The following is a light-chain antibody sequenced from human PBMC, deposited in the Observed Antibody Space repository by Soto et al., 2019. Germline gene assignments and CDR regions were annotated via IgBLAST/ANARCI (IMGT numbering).Light chain of an antibody. CDR3: SSYGGSNNLI. CDR1: SSDVGIYNY. CDR2: EVT. Sequence: QSALTQTPSASGSPGQSVTISCTGTSSDVGIYNYVSWYQQHPGEAPKLMIYEVTKRPSGVPERFSGSKSGNTASLTVSGLQAEDEADYYCSSYGGSNNLIFGRGTKLTVL. J-gene: IGLJ2*01. V-gene: IGLV2-8*01.